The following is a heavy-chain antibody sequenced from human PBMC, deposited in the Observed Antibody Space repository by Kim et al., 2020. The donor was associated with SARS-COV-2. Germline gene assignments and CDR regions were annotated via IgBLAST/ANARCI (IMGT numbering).Heavy chain of an antibody. D-gene: IGHD3-10*01. V-gene: IGHV3-23*01. CDR2: ISGSGGSGGNT. Sequence: GGSLRLSCAASGFTFSSYAMSWVRQAPGKGLEWVSTISGSGGSGGNTYYADSVKGRFTISRDNSKNTLYLQMNSLRAEDTAVYYCAKDRHYYGSGSYYKDGMDVWGQGTTLTVS. CDR1: GFTFSSYA. J-gene: IGHJ6*02. CDR3: AKDRHYYGSGSYYKDGMDV.